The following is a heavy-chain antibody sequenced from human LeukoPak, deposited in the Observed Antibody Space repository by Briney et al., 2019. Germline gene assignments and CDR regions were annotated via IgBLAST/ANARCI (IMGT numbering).Heavy chain of an antibody. V-gene: IGHV4-4*07. CDR1: GGSISSFY. CDR2: VFTSGST. CDR3: ARSEPYCSGGSCYSPFDY. Sequence: SETLSLTCTVSGGSISSFYWSWIRQPAGKGLEWIGRVFTSGSTNYSPSLKSRVTMSVDTSKNQFSLKLSSVTAADTAVYYCARSEPYCSGGSCYSPFDYWGQGTLVTVSS. D-gene: IGHD2-15*01. J-gene: IGHJ4*02.